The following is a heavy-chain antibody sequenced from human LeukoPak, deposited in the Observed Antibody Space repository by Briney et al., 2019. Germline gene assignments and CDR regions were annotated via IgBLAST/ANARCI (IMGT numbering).Heavy chain of an antibody. CDR3: ARRGGSSSYFDY. D-gene: IGHD6-6*01. Sequence: SETLSLTCTVSGGAISSSSYYWGWIRQPPGKGLEWIGSIYYSGSTYYNPSLKSRVTISVDTSKNQFSLKLSSVTAVGTAVYYCARRGGSSSYFDYWGQGTLVTVSS. CDR2: IYYSGST. V-gene: IGHV4-39*01. CDR1: GGAISSSSYY. J-gene: IGHJ4*02.